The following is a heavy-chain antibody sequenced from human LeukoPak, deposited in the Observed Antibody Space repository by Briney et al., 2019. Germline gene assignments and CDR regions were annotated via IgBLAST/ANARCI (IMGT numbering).Heavy chain of an antibody. Sequence: PSETLSLTCTVSGASISSSTDYWGWIRQPPGKGLEWIGNVFYSGSTFYNPSLQSRVTISVDTSKNHFSLKLRSVTAADTAVYYCARVPAIVVTGLHYYYGMDVWGQGTTVTVSS. D-gene: IGHD6-19*01. J-gene: IGHJ6*02. CDR3: ARVPAIVVTGLHYYYGMDV. V-gene: IGHV4-39*02. CDR2: VFYSGST. CDR1: GASISSSTDY.